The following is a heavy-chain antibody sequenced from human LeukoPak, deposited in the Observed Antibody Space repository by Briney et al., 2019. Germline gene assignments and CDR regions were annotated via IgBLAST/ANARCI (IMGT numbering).Heavy chain of an antibody. CDR2: VYSGGNT. Sequence: GGSLRLSCAVSGFTVSSNYMNWVRQAPGKGLEWVSIVYSGGNTYYADSVKGRLTISRDNPKNTLYLQMNSLRAEDTAVYYCARDDGAGGPFDYWGQGTLVSVSS. D-gene: IGHD3-10*01. V-gene: IGHV3-66*01. J-gene: IGHJ4*02. CDR3: ARDDGAGGPFDY. CDR1: GFTVSSNY.